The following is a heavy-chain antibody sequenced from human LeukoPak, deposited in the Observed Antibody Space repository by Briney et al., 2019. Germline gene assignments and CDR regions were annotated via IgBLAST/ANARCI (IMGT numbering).Heavy chain of an antibody. V-gene: IGHV3-74*01. CDR2: IKSDGSET. Sequence: GGSLRLSCAASGFTFSSYWMHWVRQAPGKGLMWVSRIKSDGSETSYADSVKGRFTISRDNARNTLYLQMNSLRPEDTATYYCASDRVFYGLDVWGQGTTVTVSS. CDR3: ASDRVFYGLDV. J-gene: IGHJ6*02. CDR1: GFTFSSYW.